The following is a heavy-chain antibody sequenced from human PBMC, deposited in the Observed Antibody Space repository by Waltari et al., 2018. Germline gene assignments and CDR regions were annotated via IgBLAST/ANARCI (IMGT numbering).Heavy chain of an antibody. CDR2: IHGDGRT. CDR3: TRDRGSYSSSGYALGGMHY. J-gene: IGHJ4*02. CDR1: AFTVHTHH. Sequence: EVQLVESGGGWMQPGGSLSLSCATSAFTVHTHHAVWARQAPGKGLEWVSVIHGDGRTHYADSVKGRFTISRDSSKNTVYLQMDSLRVGDAAVYYCTRDRGSYSSSGYALGGMHYWGQGTLVTVSS. D-gene: IGHD3-16*01. V-gene: IGHV3-53*01.